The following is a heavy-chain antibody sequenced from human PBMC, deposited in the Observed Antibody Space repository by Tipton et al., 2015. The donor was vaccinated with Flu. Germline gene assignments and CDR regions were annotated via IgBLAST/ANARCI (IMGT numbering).Heavy chain of an antibody. V-gene: IGHV4-59*03. J-gene: IGHJ4*02. CDR3: AASPWGLHGDSYFEL. CDR2: IYYAGGI. Sequence: TLSLTCTVSGGSISSYYWSWIRQSPGKGLEWIAYIYYAGGINYNPSLKSRATISVDTPRNQFSLKLSAVTAADTAAYYCAASPWGLHGDSYFELWGRGALVTVSS. D-gene: IGHD2-21*01. CDR1: GGSISSYY.